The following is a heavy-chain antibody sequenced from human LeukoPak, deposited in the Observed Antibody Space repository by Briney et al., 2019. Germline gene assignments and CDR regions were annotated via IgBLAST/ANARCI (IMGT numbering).Heavy chain of an antibody. CDR1: GGSVSSGSYY. D-gene: IGHD2-15*01. Sequence: SETLSLTCTVSGGSVSSGSYYWSWIRQPPGKGLEWIGYIYYSGSTNYNPSPKSRVTISVDTSKNQFSLKLSSVTAADTAVYYCAREALEYCSGGSCYSTALDYWGQGTLVTVSS. CDR3: AREALEYCSGGSCYSTALDY. V-gene: IGHV4-61*01. J-gene: IGHJ4*02. CDR2: IYYSGST.